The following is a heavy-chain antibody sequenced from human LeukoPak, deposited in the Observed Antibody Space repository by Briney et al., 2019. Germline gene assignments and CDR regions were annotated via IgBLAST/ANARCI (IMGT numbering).Heavy chain of an antibody. J-gene: IGHJ4*02. Sequence: PGGSLRLSCAASRFTFSDYYMTWIRQAPGKGLEWVSYISSSGSIIYYADSVKGRFTISRDNAKNLLYLQMSSLRAEDTAVYYCARDGRNYGGNSMVYWGQGTLVTVSS. CDR1: RFTFSDYY. D-gene: IGHD4-23*01. CDR3: ARDGRNYGGNSMVY. V-gene: IGHV3-11*01. CDR2: ISSSGSII.